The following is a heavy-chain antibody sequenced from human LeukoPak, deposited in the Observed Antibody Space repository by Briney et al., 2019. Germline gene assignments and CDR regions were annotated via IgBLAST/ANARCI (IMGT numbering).Heavy chain of an antibody. CDR2: IIPIFGTA. D-gene: IGHD3-3*01. V-gene: IGHV1-69*13. Sequence: SVKVSCKASGGTFSSYAISWVRQAPGRGLEWMGGIIPIFGTANYAQKFQGRVTITADESTSTAYMELSSLRSEDTAVYYCASSAGGVVIPLEEAFDIWGQGTMVTVSS. CDR3: ASSAGGVVIPLEEAFDI. CDR1: GGTFSSYA. J-gene: IGHJ3*02.